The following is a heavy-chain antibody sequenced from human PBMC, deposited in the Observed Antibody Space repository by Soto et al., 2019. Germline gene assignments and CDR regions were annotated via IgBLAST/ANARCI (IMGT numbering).Heavy chain of an antibody. J-gene: IGHJ4*02. CDR3: SQSGMAIDY. Sequence: PGGSLRLSCAASGCTFSSYAMSWVRQATGKGLEWVSAISGSGGSTYYADSVKGRFTISRDNSKNTLYLQMNSLRADDTAVYYCSQSGMAIDYWGQGTLVTVSS. CDR1: GCTFSSYA. CDR2: ISGSGGST. V-gene: IGHV3-23*01. D-gene: IGHD5-12*01.